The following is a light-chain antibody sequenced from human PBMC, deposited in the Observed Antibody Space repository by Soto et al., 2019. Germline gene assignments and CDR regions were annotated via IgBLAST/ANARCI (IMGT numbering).Light chain of an antibody. CDR2: DNS. V-gene: IGLV1-51*01. CDR1: SSNVGNNF. CDR3: GTWDTKLNAVV. J-gene: IGLJ2*01. Sequence: QSVLTQPPSMSAAPGQTVTITCSGSSSNVGNNFVSWYQQLPGTAPKLLIFDNSQRPSGIPDRFFGSKSGTSATLAITGPQTGDEAVYYCGTWDTKLNAVVFGGGTQLTVL.